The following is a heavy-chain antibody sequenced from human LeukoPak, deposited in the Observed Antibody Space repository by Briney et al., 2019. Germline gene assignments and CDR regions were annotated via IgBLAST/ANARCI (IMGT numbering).Heavy chain of an antibody. J-gene: IGHJ4*02. CDR2: INPSGGST. V-gene: IGHV1-46*01. Sequence: ASVKVSCKAPGYTFTSYYMHWVRQAPGQGLEWMGIINPSGGSTSYAQKFQGRVTMTRDTSTSTVYMELSSLRSEDTAVYYCARGYSGSYYKEYYFDYWGQGTLVTVSS. CDR1: GYTFTSYY. CDR3: ARGYSGSYYKEYYFDY. D-gene: IGHD1-26*01.